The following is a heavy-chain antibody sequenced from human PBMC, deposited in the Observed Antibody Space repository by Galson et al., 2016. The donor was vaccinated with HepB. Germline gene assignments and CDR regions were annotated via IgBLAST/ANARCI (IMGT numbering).Heavy chain of an antibody. CDR2: TSWDGRST. J-gene: IGHJ6*02. V-gene: IGHV3-43*01. D-gene: IGHD3-10*01. CDR1: GFTFDDYT. Sequence: SLRLSCAASGFTFDDYTMHWVRQAPGKGLEWVSLTSWDGRSTYSADSVKGRFTISRDNSKNSLYLQMNSLRTEDTALYYCGKDWGSLWESSGKGMDVWGQGTTVTVSS. CDR3: GKDWGSLWESSGKGMDV.